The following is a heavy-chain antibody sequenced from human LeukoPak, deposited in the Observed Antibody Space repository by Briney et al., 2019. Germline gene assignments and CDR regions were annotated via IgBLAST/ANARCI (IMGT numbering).Heavy chain of an antibody. CDR1: GFTFTSYV. D-gene: IGHD6-19*01. CDR3: AKGSSGWDFDY. V-gene: IGHV3-23*01. CDR2: ISDTGGST. J-gene: IGHJ4*02. Sequence: PGGSLRLSCAASGFTFTSYVMNWVRQAPGKGVEWVSAISDTGGSTYYADSVRGRFTISRDNSKNTLYLQMNSLRAEDTAVYYSAKGSSGWDFDYWGQGTLVTVSS.